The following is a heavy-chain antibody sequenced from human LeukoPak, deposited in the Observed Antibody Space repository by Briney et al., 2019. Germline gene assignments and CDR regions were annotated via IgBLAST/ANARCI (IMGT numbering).Heavy chain of an antibody. V-gene: IGHV4-39*02. CDR3: GSAYAIQGFDY. Sequence: PSETLSLTCTVSGGSISSSIHCWGWLRQPPGKGLEWVGSIYYSGSTYYTPSLKRRGAISAHTSKTHFSLTLSSVTAADTAVYFCGSAYAIQGFDYWGQGTLVTVSS. CDR2: IYYSGST. J-gene: IGHJ4*02. CDR1: GGSISSSIHC. D-gene: IGHD2-8*01.